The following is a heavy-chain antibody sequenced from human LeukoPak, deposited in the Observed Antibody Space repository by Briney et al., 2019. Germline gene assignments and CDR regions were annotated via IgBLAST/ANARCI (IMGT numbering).Heavy chain of an antibody. J-gene: IGHJ5*02. D-gene: IGHD3-22*01. Sequence: SQTLSLTCSISGDSVSNNRATWNWLRQSPSRGLEWLGRTYYRSKWYTDYAVSVKSRITVNPDTSRNQVSLQLKSVTPEDTAVYFCARSITMMVTANWFAPWGQGTLVTVSS. CDR3: ARSITMMVTANWFAP. CDR1: GDSVSNNRAT. V-gene: IGHV6-1*01. CDR2: TYYRSKWYT.